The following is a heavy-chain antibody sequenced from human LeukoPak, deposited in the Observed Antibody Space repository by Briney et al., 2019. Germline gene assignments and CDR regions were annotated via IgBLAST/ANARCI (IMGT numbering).Heavy chain of an antibody. V-gene: IGHV4-34*01. CDR1: GGSFSGYY. J-gene: IGHJ4*02. CDR3: ARNRKSYSSGWYGTGFDY. CDR2: INHSGST. Sequence: PSETLSLTCAVYGGSFSGYYWSWIRQPPGKGLEWTGEINHSGSTNYNPSLKSRVTISVDTSKNQFSLKLSSVTAADTAVYYCARNRKSYSSGWYGTGFDYWGQGTLVTVSS. D-gene: IGHD6-19*01.